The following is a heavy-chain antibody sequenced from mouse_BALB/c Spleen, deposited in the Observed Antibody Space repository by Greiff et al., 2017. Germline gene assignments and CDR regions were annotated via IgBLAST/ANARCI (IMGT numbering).Heavy chain of an antibody. V-gene: IGHV1-67*01. D-gene: IGHD1-1*01. CDR2: ISTYYGNT. J-gene: IGHJ4*01. Sequence: QVQLQQSGPELARPGVSVKISCKGSGYTFTDYAMHWVKQSHAKSLEWIGVISTYYGNTNYNQKFKGKATMTVDKSSSTAYMELARLTSEDSAIYYCARRANYGRDYAMDYWGQGTSVTVSS. CDR3: ARRANYGRDYAMDY. CDR1: GYTFTDYA.